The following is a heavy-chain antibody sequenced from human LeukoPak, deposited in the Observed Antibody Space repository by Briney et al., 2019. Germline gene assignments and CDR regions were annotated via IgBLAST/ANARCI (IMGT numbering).Heavy chain of an antibody. D-gene: IGHD6-13*01. Sequence: SETLSLTCTVSGGSIRGYYWSWIRQPPGKGLEWIAYIYYSGSTNYNPSLKSRVTISVGTSKNQFSLKLNSVTAADTAVYYCARGSSSWPYHFDNWGQGTLVTVSS. CDR1: GGSIRGYY. J-gene: IGHJ4*02. CDR2: IYYSGST. CDR3: ARGSSSWPYHFDN. V-gene: IGHV4-59*01.